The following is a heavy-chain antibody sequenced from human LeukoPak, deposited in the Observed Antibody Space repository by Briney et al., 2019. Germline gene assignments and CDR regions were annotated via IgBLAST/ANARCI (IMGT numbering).Heavy chain of an antibody. CDR1: GGSISSYY. CDR2: ISYSGST. CDR3: ARGMRYQLLLAS. Sequence: SETLSLTCTVSGGSISSYYWSWIRQPPGKGLDWIGYISYSGSTNYNPSLKSRVTTSVDTSKNQFSLQLSSVTAADTAVYYCARGMRYQLLLASCGQGTLVTVSS. D-gene: IGHD2-2*01. J-gene: IGHJ5*02. V-gene: IGHV4-59*08.